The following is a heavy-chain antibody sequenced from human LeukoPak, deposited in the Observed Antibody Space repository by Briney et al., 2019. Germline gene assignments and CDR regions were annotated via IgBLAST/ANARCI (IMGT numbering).Heavy chain of an antibody. J-gene: IGHJ4*02. D-gene: IGHD1-14*01. CDR3: VRHLTDPTSGDY. CDR2: MHPNTRDK. Sequence: GGSVKVSCKTSVYTFTDEYIHWVRQAPGHGLDCMGWMHPNTRDKVYVQKFQGRVTFTRDTSISTAYMELHRLRSDDTAVYYCVRHLTDPTSGDYWGQGTLVTVSS. CDR1: VYTFTDEY. V-gene: IGHV1-2*02.